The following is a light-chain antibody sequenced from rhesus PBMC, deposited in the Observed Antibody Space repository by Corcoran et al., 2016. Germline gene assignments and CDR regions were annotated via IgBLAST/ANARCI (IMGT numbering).Light chain of an antibody. V-gene: IGKV2-64*01. CDR3: GQGTHWPFA. CDR2: KVS. CDR1: QSLVHSNGNIY. Sequence: DVVMTQSPLSLPITPGQPASISCRSSQSLVHSNGNIYLSWYQQQPGQPPRLLMYKVSNRDSGVPDRFSGGGAGTVVTLKISRVEAEDVGIYYCGQGTHWPFAFGPGTKLDIK. J-gene: IGKJ3*01.